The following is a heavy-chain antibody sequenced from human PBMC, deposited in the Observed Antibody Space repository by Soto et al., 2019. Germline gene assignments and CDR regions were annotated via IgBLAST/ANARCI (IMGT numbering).Heavy chain of an antibody. CDR1: GDSVSSYSAA. V-gene: IGHV6-1*01. CDR3: VRDRYSSSGWFDP. Sequence: SQTLSLTCAISGDSVSSYSAAWNWIRQSPSGGLEWLGRTYYRSRFFSDYAESVKSRIIINPDTSKNQFSLQLKSVTPEDTAVYFCVRDRYSSSGWFDPWGQGTPVTVSS. CDR2: TYYRSRFFS. J-gene: IGHJ5*02. D-gene: IGHD3-10*01.